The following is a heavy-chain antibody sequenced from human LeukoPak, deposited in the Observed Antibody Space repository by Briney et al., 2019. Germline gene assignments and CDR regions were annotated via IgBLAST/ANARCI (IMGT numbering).Heavy chain of an antibody. CDR2: ISSSGSTI. Sequence: PGGSLRLSCAASGFTFSSYEMTWVRQAPAKGPEWVSYISSSGSTIYYADSVKGRFTISRDNAKNSLYLQMNSLRAEDTAVYYCATYYYDSSGPFDYWGQGTLVTVSS. D-gene: IGHD3-22*01. J-gene: IGHJ4*02. V-gene: IGHV3-48*03. CDR3: ATYYYDSSGPFDY. CDR1: GFTFSSYE.